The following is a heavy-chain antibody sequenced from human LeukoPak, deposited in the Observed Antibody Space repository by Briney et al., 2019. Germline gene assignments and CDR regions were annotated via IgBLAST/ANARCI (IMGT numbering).Heavy chain of an antibody. D-gene: IGHD3-10*01. Sequence: SETLSLTCAVHGGSFSGYYWSWIRQPPGKGLEWIGEINHSGSTNYNPSLKSRVTISVDTSKNQFSLKLSSVTAADTAVYYCARVRGVIISIFDYWGQGTLVTVSS. V-gene: IGHV4-34*01. CDR3: ARVRGVIISIFDY. J-gene: IGHJ4*02. CDR2: INHSGST. CDR1: GGSFSGYY.